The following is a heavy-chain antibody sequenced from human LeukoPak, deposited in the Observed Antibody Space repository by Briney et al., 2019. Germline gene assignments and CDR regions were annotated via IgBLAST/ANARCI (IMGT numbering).Heavy chain of an antibody. D-gene: IGHD2-8*01. CDR3: ARVQGHPPNGLDI. CDR2: INSDGSST. J-gene: IGHJ3*02. Sequence: GGSLTLSCAASGFTFSSYRMHWVRQAPGKGLVWVSRINSDGSSTSYADSVKGRFTISRDNAKNTLYLQMNSLRAEDTAVYYCARVQGHPPNGLDIWGQGTMVTVSS. V-gene: IGHV3-74*01. CDR1: GFTFSSYR.